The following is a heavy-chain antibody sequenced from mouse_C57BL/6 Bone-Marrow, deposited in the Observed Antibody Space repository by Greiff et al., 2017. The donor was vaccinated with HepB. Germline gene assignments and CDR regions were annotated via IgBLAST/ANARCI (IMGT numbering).Heavy chain of an antibody. V-gene: IGHV1-54*01. CDR1: GYAFTNYL. J-gene: IGHJ3*01. CDR2: INPGSGGT. Sequence: VHLVESGAELVRPGTSVKVSCKASGYAFTNYLIEWVKQRPGQGLEWIGVINPGSGGTNYNEKFKGKATLTADKSSSTAYMQLSSLTSEDSAVYFCARDHYYGSSYWLAYWGQGTLVTVSA. D-gene: IGHD1-1*01. CDR3: ARDHYYGSSYWLAY.